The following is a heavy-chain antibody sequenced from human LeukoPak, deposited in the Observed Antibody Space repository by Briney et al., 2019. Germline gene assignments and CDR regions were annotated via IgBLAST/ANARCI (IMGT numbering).Heavy chain of an antibody. CDR3: AKGEDYGAPDFDY. CDR1: GFTFDDYT. CDR2: ISWDGGST. V-gene: IGHV3-43*01. Sequence: GGSLRLSCAASGFTFDDYTIHWVRQAPGKGLEWVSLISWDGGSTYYADSVKGRFTISRDNSKNSLYLQMNSLRTEDTALYYCAKGEDYGAPDFDYWGQGTLVTVSS. J-gene: IGHJ4*02. D-gene: IGHD4-17*01.